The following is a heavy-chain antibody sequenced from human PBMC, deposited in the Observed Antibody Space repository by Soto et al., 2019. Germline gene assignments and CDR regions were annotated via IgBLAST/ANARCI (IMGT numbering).Heavy chain of an antibody. D-gene: IGHD4-17*01. J-gene: IGHJ5*02. CDR3: ARHVRAAVTMKGFDP. CDR1: GGSIISSNFY. V-gene: IGHV4-39*01. Sequence: QLQESGPGLVKPSETLSLTCTVSGGSIISSNFYWGWIRQPPGKGLEWIGSVEYGGSTYDNPSLKSRVTLSADTSKNQFSLILTSVTAADTAIYYCARHVRAAVTMKGFDPWGHGTQVAVSS. CDR2: VEYGGST.